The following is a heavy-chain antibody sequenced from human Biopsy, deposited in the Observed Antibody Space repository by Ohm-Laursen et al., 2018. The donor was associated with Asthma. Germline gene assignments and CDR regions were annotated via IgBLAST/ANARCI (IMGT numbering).Heavy chain of an antibody. CDR2: ISGSGGST. V-gene: IGHV3-23*01. Sequence: SLRLSCAASRFTFSSYAMSWVRQAPGKGLEWVSAISGSGGSTYYADSVKGRFTISRDNSKNTLYLQMNSLRAEDTAVYYCAKDRDYDILTGPPGFDYWGQGTLVTVSS. D-gene: IGHD3-9*01. CDR1: RFTFSSYA. J-gene: IGHJ4*02. CDR3: AKDRDYDILTGPPGFDY.